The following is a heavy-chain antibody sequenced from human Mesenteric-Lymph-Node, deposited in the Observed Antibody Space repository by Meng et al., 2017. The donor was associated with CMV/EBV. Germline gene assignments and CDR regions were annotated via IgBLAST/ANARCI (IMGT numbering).Heavy chain of an antibody. V-gene: IGHV3-23*03. Sequence: GESLKISCAASGFTFSDYYMSWIRQAPGKGLEWVSVIYSGGSNTYYADSVKGRFTISRDDSKNTLYLQMNSLRAEDTAIYYCAKEGCSSNSCYFDYWGQGSLVTVSS. CDR2: IYSGGSNT. CDR3: AKEGCSSNSCYFDY. D-gene: IGHD2-2*01. J-gene: IGHJ4*02. CDR1: GFTFSDYY.